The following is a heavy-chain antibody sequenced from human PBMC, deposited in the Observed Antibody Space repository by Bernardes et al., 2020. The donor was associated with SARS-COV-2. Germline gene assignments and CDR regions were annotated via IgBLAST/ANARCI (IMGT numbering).Heavy chain of an antibody. V-gene: IGHV3-7*01. CDR2: IEEDGSEK. Sequence: GGSLRLSCAASGFTFSSYWMSWVRQAPGKGLEWVANIEEDGSEKYYVDSVKGRFSISRDNAKNSLHLQMNSLRAEDTAVYYCAREGETRNYYYYGMDVGRQGTTVTVSS. J-gene: IGHJ6*02. D-gene: IGHD3-16*01. CDR1: GFTFSSYW. CDR3: AREGETRNYYYYGMDV.